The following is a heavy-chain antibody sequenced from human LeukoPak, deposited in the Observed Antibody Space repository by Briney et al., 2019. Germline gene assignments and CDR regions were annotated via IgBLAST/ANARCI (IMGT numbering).Heavy chain of an antibody. CDR3: ARQGGGYYYDSSGYYWKGFDY. CDR1: GGSISSSSYY. CDR2: IYYSGST. Sequence: SETLSLTCTVSGGSISSSSYYWGWIRQPPGKGLEWIGSIYYSGSTYYNPSLKSRVTISVDTSKNQFSLKRSSVTGADTAVYYCARQGGGYYYDSSGYYWKGFDYWGQGTLVTVSS. J-gene: IGHJ4*02. D-gene: IGHD3-22*01. V-gene: IGHV4-39*01.